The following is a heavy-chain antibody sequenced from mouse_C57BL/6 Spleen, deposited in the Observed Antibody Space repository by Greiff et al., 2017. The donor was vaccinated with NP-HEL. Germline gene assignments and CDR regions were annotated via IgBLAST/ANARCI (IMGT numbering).Heavy chain of an antibody. D-gene: IGHD2-1*01. CDR1: GYTFTDYY. J-gene: IGHJ2*01. CDR2: IYPGSGNT. CDR3: ARSVGNYGLDY. V-gene: IGHV1-76*01. Sequence: QVQLQQSGAELVRPGASVKLSCKASGYTFTDYYINWVKQRPGQGLEWIARIYPGSGNTYYNEKFKGKATLTAEKSSSTAYMQLSSLTSEDSAVYFCARSVGNYGLDYWGQGTTLTVSS.